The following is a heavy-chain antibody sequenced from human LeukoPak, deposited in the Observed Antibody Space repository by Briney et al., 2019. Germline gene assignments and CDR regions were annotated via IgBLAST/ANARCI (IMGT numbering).Heavy chain of an antibody. CDR2: ISSSSSYI. J-gene: IGHJ4*02. V-gene: IGHV3-21*01. CDR1: GFTLSSYS. Sequence: GGSLRLSCAASGFTLSSYSMNWVRQAPGKGLEWVSSISSSSSYIYYADSVKGRFTISRDNAKNSLYLQMNSLRAEDTAVYYCARAEGDKYDYWGQGTLVTVSS. CDR3: ARAEGDKYDY. D-gene: IGHD1-14*01.